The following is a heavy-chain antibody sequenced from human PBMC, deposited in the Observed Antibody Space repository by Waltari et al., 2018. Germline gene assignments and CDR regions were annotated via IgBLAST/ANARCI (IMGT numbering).Heavy chain of an antibody. J-gene: IGHJ6*02. CDR2: INPNSGGT. CDR1: GYTFTGYY. V-gene: IGHV1-2*02. CDR3: AIGYCSSTSCYPPFYYYYYGMDV. Sequence: QVQLVQSGAEVKKPGASVKVSCKASGYTFTGYYMHWVRQAPGQGLEWMGWINPNSGGTNYAQKFQGRVTMTRDTSISTAYMELSRLRSDDTAVYYCAIGYCSSTSCYPPFYYYYYGMDVWGQGTTVTVSS. D-gene: IGHD2-2*01.